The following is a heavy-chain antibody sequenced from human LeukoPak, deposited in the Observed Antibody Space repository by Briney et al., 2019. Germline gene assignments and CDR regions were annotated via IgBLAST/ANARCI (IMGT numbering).Heavy chain of an antibody. CDR1: GINFRGYW. CDR3: ARARGVEQLGGDYFDY. D-gene: IGHD6-6*01. Sequence: GGSLRLSCAVSGINFRGYWMAWVRQAPGKGLEWVANMKQDGSEKYYVDSVKGRFTISRDNAKNSLYLQMNSLRAEDTAVYYCARARGVEQLGGDYFDYWGQGTLVTVSS. J-gene: IGHJ4*02. V-gene: IGHV3-7*01. CDR2: MKQDGSEK.